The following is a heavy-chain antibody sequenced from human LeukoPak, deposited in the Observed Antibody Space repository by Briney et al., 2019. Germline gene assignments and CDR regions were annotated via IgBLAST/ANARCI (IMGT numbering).Heavy chain of an antibody. CDR1: GYTFTDYY. CDR2: VDPENGET. CDR3: ATMSFSSSRGDY. D-gene: IGHD6-13*01. J-gene: IGHJ4*02. V-gene: IGHV1-69-2*01. Sequence: GASMKVSCKASGYTFTDYYIHWVQQAPGKGLEWMGRVDPENGETKFAENFQGRVTITADTSTDTAYMELSSLRSEDTAVYYCATMSFSSSRGDYWGQGTLVTVSS.